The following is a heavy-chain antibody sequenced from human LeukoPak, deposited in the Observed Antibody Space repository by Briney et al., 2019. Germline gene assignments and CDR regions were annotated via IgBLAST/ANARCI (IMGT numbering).Heavy chain of an antibody. CDR3: GRHQRYSNSYPHFDY. CDR2: IYPGDSDT. Sequence: GESLKISCQASGYTFANFWVGWVRQMPGKGLEWVGIIYPGDSDTRYSPSFQGRVTISADKSISTAYLQWSNLEDSDTAMYYCGRHQRYSNSYPHFDYWGQGTMVTVSS. D-gene: IGHD5-12*01. CDR1: GYTFANFW. J-gene: IGHJ4*02. V-gene: IGHV5-51*01.